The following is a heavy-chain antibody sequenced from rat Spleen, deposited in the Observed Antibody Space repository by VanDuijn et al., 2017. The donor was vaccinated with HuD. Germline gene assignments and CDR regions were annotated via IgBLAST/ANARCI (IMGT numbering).Heavy chain of an antibody. CDR2: LNPDGGSA. V-gene: IGHV5-58*01. D-gene: IGHD1-5*01. J-gene: IGHJ2*01. CDR1: GFTFSNYW. Sequence: EVQLVETGGGLVQPGRSLKLSCVASGFTFSNYWMYWIRQAPGKGLEWVSSLNPDGGSAYYPDPVRGRFTMSRDNAENTVYLQMNSLRSEDKATYYCGKDLYNGYVDYWGQGVMVTVSS. CDR3: GKDLYNGYVDY.